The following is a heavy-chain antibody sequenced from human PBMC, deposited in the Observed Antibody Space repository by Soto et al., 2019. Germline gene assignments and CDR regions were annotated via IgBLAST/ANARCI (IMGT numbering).Heavy chain of an antibody. D-gene: IGHD6-19*01. V-gene: IGHV1-2*02. CDR1: GYTFTGYY. J-gene: IGHJ4*02. CDR2: INPNSGGT. CDR3: ARVRDSSGWYGIDY. Sequence: GASVKVPRKASGYTFTGYYMHWVRQAPGQGLEWMGWINPNSGGTNYAQKFQGRVTMTRDTSISTAYMELSRLRSDDTAVYYCARVRDSSGWYGIDYWGQGTLVTVSS.